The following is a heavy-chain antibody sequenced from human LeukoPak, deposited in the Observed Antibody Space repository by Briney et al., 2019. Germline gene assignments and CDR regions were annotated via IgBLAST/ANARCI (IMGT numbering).Heavy chain of an antibody. J-gene: IGHJ6*03. V-gene: IGHV4-61*02. CDR1: GGSISSGSYY. CDR2: IYTSGRT. D-gene: IGHD2-2*02. Sequence: PSETLSLTCTVSGGSISSGSYYWSWIRQPAGKGLEWIGRIYTSGRTNYNPSFKSRVTISVDTSKNQFSLKLSSVTAADTAVYYCARGRKYQLLIAAIENNYYYMDVWGKGTTVTVSS. CDR3: ARGRKYQLLIAAIENNYYYMDV.